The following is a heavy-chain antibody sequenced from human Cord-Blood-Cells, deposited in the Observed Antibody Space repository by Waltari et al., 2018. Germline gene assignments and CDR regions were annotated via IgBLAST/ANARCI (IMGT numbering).Heavy chain of an antibody. Sequence: QVQLVESGGGVVQPGRSLRLSCAASGFTFSSYGMHWVRKAPGKGLEWVAVIWYDGSNKYYADSVKGRFTISRDNSKNTLYLQMNSLRAEDTAVYYCARAGSSGWYYFDYWGQGTLVTVSS. CDR2: IWYDGSNK. D-gene: IGHD6-19*01. CDR1: GFTFSSYG. V-gene: IGHV3-33*01. CDR3: ARAGSSGWYYFDY. J-gene: IGHJ4*02.